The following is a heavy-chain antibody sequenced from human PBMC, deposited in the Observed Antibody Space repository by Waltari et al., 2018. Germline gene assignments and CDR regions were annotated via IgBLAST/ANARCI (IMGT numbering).Heavy chain of an antibody. CDR2: IYYSGST. V-gene: IGHV4-39*07. Sequence: QLQLQESGPGLVKPSETLSLTCTVSGGSISSSSYYWGWIRQPPGKGLEWIGSIYYSGSTYYNPSLKSRVTISVETSKNQFSLKLSSVTAADTAVYYCARGRSSSPNWFDPWGQGTLVTVSS. CDR1: GGSISSSSYY. CDR3: ARGRSSSPNWFDP. D-gene: IGHD2-2*01. J-gene: IGHJ5*02.